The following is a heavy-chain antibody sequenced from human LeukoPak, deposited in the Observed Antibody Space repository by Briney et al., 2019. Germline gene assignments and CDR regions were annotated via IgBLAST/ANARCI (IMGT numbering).Heavy chain of an antibody. J-gene: IGHJ4*02. V-gene: IGHV4-31*03. CDR2: SYYSGST. CDR3: GFRRDAEFIDY. CDR1: GVSVSSGGYY. D-gene: IGHD5-24*01. Sequence: SETLSLTCTVSGVSVSSGGYYWSWIRQHPGKGLEWIGYSYYSGSTHCNPSLEGRVTISVDASENQFSLKLNSVTAADTAVYYCGFRRDAEFIDYWGQGTLVTVSS.